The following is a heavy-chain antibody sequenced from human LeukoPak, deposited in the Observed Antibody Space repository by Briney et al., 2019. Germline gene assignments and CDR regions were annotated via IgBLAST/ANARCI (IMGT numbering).Heavy chain of an antibody. CDR1: GGSISSSSYY. CDR3: AREMYGDYGFVQDSY. J-gene: IGHJ4*02. CDR2: IYYSGST. D-gene: IGHD4-17*01. V-gene: IGHV4-39*07. Sequence: PSETLSLTCTVSGGSISSSSYYWGWIRQPPGKGLEWIGSIYYSGSTYYNPSLKSRVTISVDTSKNQFSLKLSSVTAADTAVYYCAREMYGDYGFVQDSYWGQGTLVTVSS.